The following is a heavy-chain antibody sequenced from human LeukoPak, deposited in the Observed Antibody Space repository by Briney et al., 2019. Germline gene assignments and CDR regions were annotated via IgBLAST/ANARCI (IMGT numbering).Heavy chain of an antibody. Sequence: ASVKVSCEASTYIFNKYYIHWVRQAPGRGLEWMGIINPTSDRTSYAQNFQARVTMTRDMSTNTMYMDLSSLKSEDTAVYYCASGGEFRGSAFDIWGQGTTVIVSS. CDR2: INPTSDRT. CDR1: TYIFNKYY. D-gene: IGHD3-10*01. CDR3: ASGGEFRGSAFDI. J-gene: IGHJ3*02. V-gene: IGHV1-46*02.